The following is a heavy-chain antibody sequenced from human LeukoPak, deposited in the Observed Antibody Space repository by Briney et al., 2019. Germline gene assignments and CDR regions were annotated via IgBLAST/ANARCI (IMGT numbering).Heavy chain of an antibody. CDR3: VTTVGRAYGWSDP. J-gene: IGHJ5*02. CDR2: IYPGDSDT. Sequence: GESLKISCKGSGYTFTTSWIGWVRQMPGKGLEWMGIIYPGDSDTRYSPSFQGQVTISADKSINTAYLQWSSLKTSDTAMYYCVTTVGRAYGWSDPWGQGTLVTVSS. CDR1: GYTFTTSW. V-gene: IGHV5-51*01. D-gene: IGHD3-16*01.